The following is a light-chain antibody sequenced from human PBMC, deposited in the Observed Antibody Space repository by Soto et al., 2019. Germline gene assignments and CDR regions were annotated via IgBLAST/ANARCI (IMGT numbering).Light chain of an antibody. CDR1: QSVSSSY. CDR3: QQYATSPIT. V-gene: IGKV3-20*01. Sequence: ETVLAQSPGTLSLSPGGRATLSCRASQSVSSSYLAWYQQKPGQAPRLLIYGASSRATGIPDRFSGSGSGTDFTLIISRLEPEDFAVYYCQQYATSPITFGQGTRLEIK. CDR2: GAS. J-gene: IGKJ5*01.